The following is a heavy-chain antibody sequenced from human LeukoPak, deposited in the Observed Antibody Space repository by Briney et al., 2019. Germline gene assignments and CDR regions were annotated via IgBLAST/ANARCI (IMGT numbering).Heavy chain of an antibody. Sequence: GESLKISCKGSGFQFTSYWIGWVRQTPGKGLEWMGFIWPGDSETTYNPPFQGQVTVSADTSSSTAYLQWSSLKASDTAMYYCARSKGSSWSDFDYWGQGTLVTVSS. D-gene: IGHD6-13*01. V-gene: IGHV5-51*01. CDR3: ARSKGSSWSDFDY. CDR2: IWPGDSET. CDR1: GFQFTSYW. J-gene: IGHJ4*02.